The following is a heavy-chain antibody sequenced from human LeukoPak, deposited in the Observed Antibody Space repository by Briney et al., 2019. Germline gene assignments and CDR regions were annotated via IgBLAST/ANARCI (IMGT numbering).Heavy chain of an antibody. D-gene: IGHD3-22*01. CDR1: GGSFSDYY. J-gene: IGHJ4*02. CDR2: IEHSGST. V-gene: IGHV4-34*01. Sequence: SETLSLTCAVYGGSFSDYYWSWIRQPPGKGLEWIGEIEHSGSTYYNPSLKSRVTISVDTSKNQFSLKLSSVTAADTAVYYCAREDYYDSSGYYLDYWGQGTLVTVSS. CDR3: AREDYYDSSGYYLDY.